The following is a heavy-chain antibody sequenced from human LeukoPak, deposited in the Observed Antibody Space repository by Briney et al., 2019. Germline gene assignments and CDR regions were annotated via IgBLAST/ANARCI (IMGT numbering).Heavy chain of an antibody. CDR1: GGSISSGDYY. CDR3: AREFIMVRRAFDY. Sequence: SETLSLTCTVSGGSISSGDYYWSWIRQPSGKGLEWIGYIYYSGSTYYNPSLKSRVTISVDTSKNQFSLKLSSVTAADTAVYYCAREFIMVRRAFDYWGQGTLVTVSS. D-gene: IGHD3-10*01. J-gene: IGHJ4*02. V-gene: IGHV4-30-4*01. CDR2: IYYSGST.